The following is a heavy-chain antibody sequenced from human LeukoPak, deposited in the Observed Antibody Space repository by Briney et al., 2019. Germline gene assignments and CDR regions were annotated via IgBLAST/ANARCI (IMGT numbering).Heavy chain of an antibody. J-gene: IGHJ5*02. CDR3: ARGLTIFGVVSGFDP. CDR1: GFTFSSYS. V-gene: IGHV3-21*01. CDR2: ISSSSSYI. Sequence: GGSLRLSCAASGFTFSSYSMNWVRQAPGKGLEWVSSISSSSSYIYYADSLKGRFTISRDNAKNSLYLQMNSLRAEDTAVYYCARGLTIFGVVSGFDPWGQGTLVTVSS. D-gene: IGHD3-3*01.